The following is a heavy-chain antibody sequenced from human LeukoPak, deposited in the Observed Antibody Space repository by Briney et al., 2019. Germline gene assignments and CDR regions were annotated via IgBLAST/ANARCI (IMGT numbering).Heavy chain of an antibody. V-gene: IGHV4-59*01. CDR3: AREAREGHVFDI. J-gene: IGHJ3*02. CDR1: GGSISGYY. D-gene: IGHD5-24*01. CDR2: IHYSGST. Sequence: SETLSLTCTVSGGSISGYYWSWIRLPPGKGREWIGYIHYSGSTNYNASLKSRLTISVDTSKNQCSLKVRSVTAADTAVYYCAREAREGHVFDIWGQGTMVTVSS.